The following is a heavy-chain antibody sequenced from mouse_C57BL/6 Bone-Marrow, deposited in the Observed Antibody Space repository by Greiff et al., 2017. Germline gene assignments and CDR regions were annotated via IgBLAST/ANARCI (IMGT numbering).Heavy chain of an antibody. D-gene: IGHD1-1*01. CDR1: GFSLTSYA. CDR2: IWTGGGT. CDR3: ARKGYYGSSYVDWYFDV. V-gene: IGHV2-9-1*01. Sequence: QVQLQQSGPGLVAPSQSLSITCTVSGFSLTSYAISWVRQPPGKGLEWLGVIWTGGGTNYNSALKSRLSISKDNSKSQVFLKMNSLQTDDTARYYCARKGYYGSSYVDWYFDVWGTGTTVTVSS. J-gene: IGHJ1*03.